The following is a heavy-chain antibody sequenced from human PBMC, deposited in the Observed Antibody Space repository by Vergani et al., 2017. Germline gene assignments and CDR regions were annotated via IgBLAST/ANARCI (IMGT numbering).Heavy chain of an antibody. CDR1: GFTFSSYA. CDR2: LSGSGGST. D-gene: IGHD2-2*01. CDR3: AKDQVVVGPAAPWDDAFDS. Sequence: EVQLLESGGGLVQPGGSLRLSCAASGFTFSSYAMSWVRPAPGKGLEWVSALSGSGGSTYYAESVKGRFTISRDNSKNTLYLQMNSLRDEDTAVYYCAKDQVVVGPAAPWDDAFDSWGQGTMVTVSS. V-gene: IGHV3-23*01. J-gene: IGHJ3*02.